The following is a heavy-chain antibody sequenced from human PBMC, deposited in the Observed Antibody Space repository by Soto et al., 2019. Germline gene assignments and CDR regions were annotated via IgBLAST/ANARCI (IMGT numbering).Heavy chain of an antibody. CDR2: IYPGDSDT. J-gene: IGHJ6*02. CDR3: ARLGFNYDFLSGYYNVHHYYGNDV. V-gene: IGHV5-51*01. CDR1: GYKVSTWHNFTSYW. Sequence: GESLKISCMCSGYKVSTWHNFTSYWIAWVRQMPGEGLEWMGIIYPGDSDTRYSPSFQGQVTISADKSINSVYLQWSSLKASDTATYYCARLGFNYDFLSGYYNVHHYYGNDVWGQGTTVTVSS. D-gene: IGHD3-3*01.